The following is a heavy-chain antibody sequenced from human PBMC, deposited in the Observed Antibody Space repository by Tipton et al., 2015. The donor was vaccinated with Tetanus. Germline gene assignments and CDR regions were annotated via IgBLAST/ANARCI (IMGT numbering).Heavy chain of an antibody. CDR2: MNPNSGNT. CDR3: ARGRRDHRGGASLYYFDY. J-gene: IGHJ4*02. Sequence: QSGPEVKKPGASVKVSCKASGCTFTSYDINWVRQATGQGLEWMGWMNPNSGNTGYAQKFQGRVTMTRNTSISTAYMELSSLRSEDTAVYYCARGRRDHRGGASLYYFDYWGQGTLVTVSS. CDR1: GCTFTSYD. V-gene: IGHV1-8*01. D-gene: IGHD1-26*01.